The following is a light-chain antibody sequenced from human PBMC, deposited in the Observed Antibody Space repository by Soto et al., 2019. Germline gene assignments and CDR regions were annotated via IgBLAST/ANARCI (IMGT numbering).Light chain of an antibody. CDR2: AAS. CDR3: QQGYSTPMYT. J-gene: IGKJ2*01. Sequence: DIQMTQSPSSLSASVGDRVTITCRASQSISSYLNWYQQKPGKAPKLLIYAASSLQSVVPSSFTGRGSGTDFTLTISRLQPEDFAAYHCQQGYSTPMYTFGQGTQLEIK. CDR1: QSISSY. V-gene: IGKV1-39*01.